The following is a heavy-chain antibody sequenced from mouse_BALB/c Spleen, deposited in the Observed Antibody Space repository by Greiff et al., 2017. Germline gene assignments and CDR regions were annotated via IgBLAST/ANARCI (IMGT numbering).Heavy chain of an antibody. CDR1: GFSLSTSGMS. CDR3: ARTLGQRTARYERAMDY. CDR2: IWWNDDK. J-gene: IGHJ4*01. V-gene: IGHV8-8*01. D-gene: IGHD2-12*01. Sequence: LKESGPGILQPSQTLSLTCSFSGFSLSTSGMSVGWIRQPSGKGLEWLAHIWWNDDKYYNPALKSRLTISKDTSNNQVFLKIASVVTADTATYYCARTLGQRTARYERAMDYWGQGTSVTVSS.